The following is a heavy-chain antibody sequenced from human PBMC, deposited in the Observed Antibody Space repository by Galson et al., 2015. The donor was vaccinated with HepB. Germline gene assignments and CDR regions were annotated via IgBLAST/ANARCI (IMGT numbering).Heavy chain of an antibody. V-gene: IGHV1-69*13. CDR2: IIPIFGTA. Sequence: SVKVSCKASGGTFSSYAISWVRQAPGQGLEWMGGIIPIFGTANYAQKFQGRVTITADESTSTAYMELRSLRSEDTAVYYCARDVIAADAFDIWGQGTMVTVSS. CDR3: ARDVIAADAFDI. J-gene: IGHJ3*02. D-gene: IGHD6-13*01. CDR1: GGTFSSYA.